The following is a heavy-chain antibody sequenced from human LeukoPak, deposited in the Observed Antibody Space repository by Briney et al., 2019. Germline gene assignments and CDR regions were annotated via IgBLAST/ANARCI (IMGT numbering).Heavy chain of an antibody. V-gene: IGHV3-21*03. J-gene: IGHJ5*02. Sequence: GGSLRLSCAASGFTFKDYTMNWVRQSPGKGLQWISYVSFGSSYISYADSLKGRFTISRDDAKSSVYLEMTSLRTDDTAVYYCARASTEYAVTDGFDTWGPGTLVTVSS. D-gene: IGHD4-17*01. CDR1: GFTFKDYT. CDR3: ARASTEYAVTDGFDT. CDR2: VSFGSSYI.